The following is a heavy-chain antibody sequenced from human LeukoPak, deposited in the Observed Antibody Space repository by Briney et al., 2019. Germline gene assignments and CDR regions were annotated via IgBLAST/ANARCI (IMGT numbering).Heavy chain of an antibody. CDR3: ARDSAGNDY. CDR1: GFTFSTYC. J-gene: IGHJ4*02. V-gene: IGHV3-7*01. CDR2: IKQDGSEK. Sequence: GGSLRLSCAASGFTFSTYCMSWVRQAPGKGLEWVANIKQDGSEKYYVDSVKGRFTISRDNAKNSLYLQMNSLRAEDTAMYYCARDSAGNDYWGQGTLVTVSS. D-gene: IGHD6-13*01.